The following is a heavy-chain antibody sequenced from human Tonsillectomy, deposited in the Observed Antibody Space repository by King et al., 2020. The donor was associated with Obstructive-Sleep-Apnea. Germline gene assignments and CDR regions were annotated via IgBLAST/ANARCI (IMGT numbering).Heavy chain of an antibody. J-gene: IGHJ4*02. Sequence: VQLQQWGAGLLKPSETLSLTCAVYGGSFSGYYWSWIRQPPGKGLEWIGEINHSGSTNYNPSLKSRVTISVDTSKNQSSLKLSSVTAADTAVYYCARLYSNYAYWGQGTLVTVSS. D-gene: IGHD4-11*01. CDR2: INHSGST. CDR3: ARLYSNYAY. V-gene: IGHV4-34*01. CDR1: GGSFSGYY.